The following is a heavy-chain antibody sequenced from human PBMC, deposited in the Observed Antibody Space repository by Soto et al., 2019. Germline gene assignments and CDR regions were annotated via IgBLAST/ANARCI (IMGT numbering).Heavy chain of an antibody. CDR3: ARVREFGRDAFDI. J-gene: IGHJ3*02. CDR1: GFTFSSYE. Sequence: PGGSLRLSCAASGFTFSSYEMNWVRQAPGKGLEWVSYISSSGSTIYYADSVKGRFTISRDSAKNSLYLQMNSLRAEDTAVYYCARVREFGRDAFDIWGQGTMVTVSS. V-gene: IGHV3-48*03. CDR2: ISSSGSTI. D-gene: IGHD3-10*01.